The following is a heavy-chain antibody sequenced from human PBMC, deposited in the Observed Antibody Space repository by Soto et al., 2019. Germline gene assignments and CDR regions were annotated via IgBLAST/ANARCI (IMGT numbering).Heavy chain of an antibody. CDR3: AHRRGTNWHDS. J-gene: IGHJ5*01. CDR2: IYWDDDK. V-gene: IGHV2-5*02. CDR1: GFSLSTNPLG. Sequence: QITLKESGPTLVKPTQTLTLTCTFSGFSLSTNPLGVGWIRQPPGKALEWLALIYWDDDKRYSPSLKSRLTITKDTSKNQVVLTMTNMDPVDTATYYCAHRRGTNWHDSWGPGTLVTVSS.